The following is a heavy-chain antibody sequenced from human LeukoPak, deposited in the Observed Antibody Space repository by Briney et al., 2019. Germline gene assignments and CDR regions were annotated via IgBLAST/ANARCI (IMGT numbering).Heavy chain of an antibody. D-gene: IGHD3-22*01. CDR1: GGSISSYY. V-gene: IGHV4-59*01. CDR2: IYYSGST. Sequence: SETLSLTCTVSGGSISSYYWSWIRQPPGKGLEWIGHIYYSGSTNHNPSLRSRVTISVDTSKNQFSLKLSSVTAADTAVYYCARAYDSSGYYPRGLDYWGQGTLVTVSS. CDR3: ARAYDSSGYYPRGLDY. J-gene: IGHJ4*02.